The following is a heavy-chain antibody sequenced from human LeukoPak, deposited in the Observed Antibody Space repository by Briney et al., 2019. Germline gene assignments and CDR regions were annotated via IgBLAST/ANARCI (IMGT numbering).Heavy chain of an antibody. D-gene: IGHD2-15*01. CDR3: ARVHCSGGSCYSLGSSDY. J-gene: IGHJ4*02. CDR2: VSSGSGYI. CDR1: GFTISSYS. V-gene: IGHV3-21*01. Sequence: KPGGSLRLSCAASGFTISSYSMNWVRQAPGKGLEWVSSVSSGSGYIYYADSVKGRFTISRDNAKNSLYLQINNLRAEDTAVYYCARVHCSGGSCYSLGSSDYWGQGTLATVSS.